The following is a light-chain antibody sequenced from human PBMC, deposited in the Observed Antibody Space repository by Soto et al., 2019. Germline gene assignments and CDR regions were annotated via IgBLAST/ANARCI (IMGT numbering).Light chain of an antibody. J-gene: IGKJ1*01. CDR3: QQYGSSPWT. Sequence: EIVLTQFPATLSVSPGERATLSCRASQYVSTNLAWYQQQPGQPPRLLIYDISNRATGIPARFSGSGSGTDFTLTISRLEPEDFAVYYCQQYGSSPWTFGQGTKVDI. V-gene: IGKV3-20*01. CDR2: DIS. CDR1: QYVSTN.